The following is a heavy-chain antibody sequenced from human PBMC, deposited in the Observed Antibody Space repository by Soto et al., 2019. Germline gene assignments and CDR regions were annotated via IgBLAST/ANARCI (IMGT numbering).Heavy chain of an antibody. CDR1: GYTFTSYG. V-gene: IGHV1-18*01. D-gene: IGHD1-26*01. CDR3: KVGATSPLDYYYYGMDV. J-gene: IGHJ6*02. Sequence: ASVKVSCKASGYTFTSYGISWVRQAPGQGLEGMGWISAYNGNTNYAQKLQGRVTMTTDTSTSTAYMELRSLRSDDTAVYYCKVGATSPLDYYYYGMDVWGQGTTVTVSS. CDR2: ISAYNGNT.